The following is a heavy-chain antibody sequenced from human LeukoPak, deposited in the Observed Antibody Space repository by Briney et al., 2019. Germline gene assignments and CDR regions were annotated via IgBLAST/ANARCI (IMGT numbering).Heavy chain of an antibody. CDR2: IYTSGST. Sequence: SETLSLACTVSGGSISSYYWSWIRQPAGKGLEWIGRIYTSGSTNYNPSLKSRVTISVDKSKNQFSLKLSSVTAADTAVYYCARRPVAGGYYFDYWGQGTLVTVSS. CDR3: ARRPVAGGYYFDY. V-gene: IGHV4-4*07. J-gene: IGHJ4*02. CDR1: GGSISSYY. D-gene: IGHD6-19*01.